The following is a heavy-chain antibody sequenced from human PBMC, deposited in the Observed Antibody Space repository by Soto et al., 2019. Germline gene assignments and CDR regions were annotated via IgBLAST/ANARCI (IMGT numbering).Heavy chain of an antibody. CDR2: INPNSGGT. Sequence: ASLKVSCKASGYTFTGYYMHWVRQAPGQGLEWMGWINPNSGGTNYAQKFQGWVTMTRDTSISTAYMELSRLRSDDTAVYYCARDQDCSGGSCYSGFDYWGQGTLVTVSS. V-gene: IGHV1-2*04. CDR1: GYTFTGYY. J-gene: IGHJ4*02. CDR3: ARDQDCSGGSCYSGFDY. D-gene: IGHD2-15*01.